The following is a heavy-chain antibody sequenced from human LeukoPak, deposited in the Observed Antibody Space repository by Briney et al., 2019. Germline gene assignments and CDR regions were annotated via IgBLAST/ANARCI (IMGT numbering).Heavy chain of an antibody. J-gene: IGHJ5*02. D-gene: IGHD3-16*01. CDR2: IHHEGSNK. Sequence: GGSLRLSCAASGFTFSSYGMHWVRQAPGKGLDWVAFIHHEGSNKYYPDSVRGGFTISRDNPKKTLNLQLNSLRARAQPVYFCAKGDKMLTWRRTYNRFDPWGQGTLVTICS. V-gene: IGHV3-30*02. CDR1: GFTFSSYG. CDR3: AKGDKMLTWRRTYNRFDP.